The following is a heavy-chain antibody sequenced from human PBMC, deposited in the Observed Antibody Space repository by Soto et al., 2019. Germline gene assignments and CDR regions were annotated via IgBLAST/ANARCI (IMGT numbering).Heavy chain of an antibody. CDR3: ARVRGYYDSSGFDS. CDR1: GFTFSDYY. D-gene: IGHD3-22*01. J-gene: IGHJ4*02. Sequence: PGGSLRLSCAASGFTFSDYYMSWIRHAPGKGLEWVSYISGGGGSTRSYADSVKGRFTISRDNAQNSLYLQMNSLRAEDTAVYYCARVRGYYDSSGFDSWGQGTLVTVSS. V-gene: IGHV3-11*01. CDR2: ISGGGGSTR.